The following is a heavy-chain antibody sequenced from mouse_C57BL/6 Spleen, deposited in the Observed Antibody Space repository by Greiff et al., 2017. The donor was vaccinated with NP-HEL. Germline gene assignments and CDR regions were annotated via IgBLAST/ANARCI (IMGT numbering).Heavy chain of an antibody. D-gene: IGHD1-2*01. V-gene: IGHV1-15*01. CDR3: TRLTTAFDY. J-gene: IGHJ2*01. Sequence: VQLQESGAELVRPGASVTLSCKASGYTFTDYEMHWVKQTPVHGLEWIGAIDPETGGTAYNQKFKGKAILTADKSSSTAYMELRSLTSEDSAVYYCTRLTTAFDYWGQGTTLTVSS. CDR2: IDPETGGT. CDR1: GYTFTDYE.